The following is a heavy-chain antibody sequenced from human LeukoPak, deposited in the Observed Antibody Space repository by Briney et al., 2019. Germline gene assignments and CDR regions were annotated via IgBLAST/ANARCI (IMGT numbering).Heavy chain of an antibody. Sequence: SQTLSLTCAISGDTVSGNSAAWNWIRQSPSRGLEWRGRTYYRSKWYNDYAVSVKSRITINPDTSKNQFSLQLNSVTPEDTAVYYCARSGSYYLELSMDVWGQGTTVTVSS. J-gene: IGHJ6*02. CDR1: GDTVSGNSAA. CDR2: TYYRSKWYN. CDR3: ARSGSYYLELSMDV. V-gene: IGHV6-1*01. D-gene: IGHD3-10*01.